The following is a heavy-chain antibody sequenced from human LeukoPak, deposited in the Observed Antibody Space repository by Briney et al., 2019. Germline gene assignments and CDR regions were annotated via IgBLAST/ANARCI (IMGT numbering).Heavy chain of an antibody. CDR3: ASVKYYYDSSGYCSPFDY. V-gene: IGHV1-69*13. J-gene: IGHJ4*02. CDR1: GGTFSSYA. D-gene: IGHD3-22*01. Sequence: ASVKVSCKASGGTFSSYAISWVRQAPGQGLEWMGGIIPIFGTANYAQKFQGRVTITADESTSTAYMELSSLRSEDTAVYYCASVKYYYDSSGYCSPFDYWGQGTLVTVSS. CDR2: IIPIFGTA.